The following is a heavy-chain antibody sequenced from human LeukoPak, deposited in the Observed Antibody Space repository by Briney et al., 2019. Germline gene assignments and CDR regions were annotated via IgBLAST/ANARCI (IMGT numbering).Heavy chain of an antibody. CDR1: GYTFTSYD. J-gene: IGHJ6*03. Sequence: ASVNVSCKASGYTFTSYDINWVRQATGQGLEWMGWMNPNSGNTGYAQKFQGRVTITRNTSISTAYMELSSLRSEDTAAYYCARGTRGLPIYYYYYMDVWGKGTTVTVPS. D-gene: IGHD3-10*01. CDR3: ARGTRGLPIYYYYYMDV. CDR2: MNPNSGNT. V-gene: IGHV1-8*03.